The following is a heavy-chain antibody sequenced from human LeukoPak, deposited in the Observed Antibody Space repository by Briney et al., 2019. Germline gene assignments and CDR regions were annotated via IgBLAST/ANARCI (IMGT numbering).Heavy chain of an antibody. CDR3: AKDIVVVVAATPEGYYYYLDV. V-gene: IGHV1-69*13. Sequence: SVKVSCKASGGTFISYAISWVRQAPGQGLEWMGGIIPIFGTANYAQKFQGRVTITADESTSTAYMELSSLRSEDTAVYYCAKDIVVVVAATPEGYYYYLDVWGKGTTVTVS. J-gene: IGHJ6*03. CDR1: GGTFISYA. D-gene: IGHD2-15*01. CDR2: IIPIFGTA.